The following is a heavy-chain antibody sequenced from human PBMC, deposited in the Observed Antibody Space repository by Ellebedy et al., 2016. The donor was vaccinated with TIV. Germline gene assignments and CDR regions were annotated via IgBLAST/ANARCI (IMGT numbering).Heavy chain of an antibody. V-gene: IGHV3-23*01. CDR3: ARDPVGVGPAFDV. D-gene: IGHD4-23*01. Sequence: PGGSLRLSCAASGLTFSSHAMSWVRQAPGKGLEWVSSITGSVDNTYYADSVKGRFTISRDNSKNTLYLQMISLRAEDTAVYYCARDPVGVGPAFDVWGQGTVVTVSS. J-gene: IGHJ3*01. CDR1: GLTFSSHA. CDR2: ITGSVDNT.